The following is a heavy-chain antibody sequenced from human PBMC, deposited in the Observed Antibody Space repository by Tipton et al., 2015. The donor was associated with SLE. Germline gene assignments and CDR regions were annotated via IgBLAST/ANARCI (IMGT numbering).Heavy chain of an antibody. CDR2: LYYSGST. V-gene: IGHV4-59*11. CDR3: ARGSEDFWSGYLDY. CDR1: GGSISSHY. J-gene: IGHJ4*02. Sequence: TLSLTCTVSGGSISSHYWSWIRQPPGKGLEWIGYLYYSGSTNYNPSLKSRVTISVDTSKNQFSLKLSSVTAADTAVYYCARGSEDFWSGYLDYWGQGTLVTVSS. D-gene: IGHD3-3*01.